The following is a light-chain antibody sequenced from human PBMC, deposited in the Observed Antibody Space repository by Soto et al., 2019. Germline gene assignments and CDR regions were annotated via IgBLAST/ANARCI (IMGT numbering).Light chain of an antibody. CDR1: SSDVGGYNY. CDR2: EVI. CDR3: SSYAGSNNLM. V-gene: IGLV2-8*01. J-gene: IGLJ3*02. Sequence: QSVLTQPPSASGSPGQSVTISCTGTSSDVGGYNYVSWYQHHPGKAPKLMIYEVIKRPSGVPDRFSGSKSGNTASLTVSGLQAEDEADYYCSSYAGSNNLMFGGGTQLTVL.